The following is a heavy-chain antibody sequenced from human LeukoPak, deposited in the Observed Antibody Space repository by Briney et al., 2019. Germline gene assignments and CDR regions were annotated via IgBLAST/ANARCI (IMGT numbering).Heavy chain of an antibody. CDR2: IYYSGSA. CDR1: GGSISSYY. CDR3: AREGGPYRPLDY. J-gene: IGHJ4*02. Sequence: SETLSLTCTVSGGSISSYYWSWIRQPPGKGLEWLGYIYYSGSANYNPSLKSRVTISVDTSKNKFALKLSSVPAADTAVYFCAREGGPYRPLDYSGQGTLVTVSS. V-gene: IGHV4-59*01.